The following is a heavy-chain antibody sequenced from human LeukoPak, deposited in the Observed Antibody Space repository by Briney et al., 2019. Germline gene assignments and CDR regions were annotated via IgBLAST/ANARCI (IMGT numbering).Heavy chain of an antibody. D-gene: IGHD6-6*01. CDR3: AKMIFSSSSFSSDY. CDR2: ISGSGGST. V-gene: IGHV3-23*01. J-gene: IGHJ4*02. CDR1: GFTFSSYS. Sequence: PGGSLRLSCAVSGFTFSSYSMSCIRQAPGKGLEWVSAISGSGGSTYYADSVKGRFTISRDNSKNTLYLQMNSLRAEDTAVYYCAKMIFSSSSFSSDYWLQPTLVTVSS.